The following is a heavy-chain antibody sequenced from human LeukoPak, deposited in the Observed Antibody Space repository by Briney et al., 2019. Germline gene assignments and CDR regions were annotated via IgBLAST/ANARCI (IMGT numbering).Heavy chain of an antibody. CDR3: ARDTAMVTFDY. CDR1: GGTFSNSA. Sequence: ASVKVSCKASGGTFSNSAISWVRQAPGQGLEWMGWMNPNSGNTGYAQKFQGRVTMTRNTSISTAYMELSSLRSEDTAVYYCARDTAMVTFDYWGQGTLVTVSS. J-gene: IGHJ4*02. V-gene: IGHV1-8*02. CDR2: MNPNSGNT. D-gene: IGHD5-18*01.